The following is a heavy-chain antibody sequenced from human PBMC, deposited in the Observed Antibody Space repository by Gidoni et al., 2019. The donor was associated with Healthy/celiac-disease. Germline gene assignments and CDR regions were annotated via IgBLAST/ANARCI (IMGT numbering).Heavy chain of an antibody. CDR3: ARGDCSSTSCYLHYFDY. CDR2: IIPILGTA. J-gene: IGHJ4*02. CDR1: VCSFSTSA. D-gene: IGHD2-2*01. V-gene: IGHV1-69*01. Sequence: QVPLVKSGAEVTNPGSSVGVSCKAAVCSFSTSAIRWVRQAPGQGLEWMGGIIPILGTAKYAQKFQGRVTITADESTSKAYMELSSLRSEDTAVYYCARGDCSSTSCYLHYFDYWGQGTLVTVSS.